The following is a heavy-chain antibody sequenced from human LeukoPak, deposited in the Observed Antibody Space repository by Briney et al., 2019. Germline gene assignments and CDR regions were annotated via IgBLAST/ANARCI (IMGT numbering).Heavy chain of an antibody. V-gene: IGHV3-7*01. CDR1: GFTFSRSW. J-gene: IGHJ4*02. CDR3: SRSLNF. CDR2: IKEDGSET. Sequence: PGGSLRLSCATSGFTFSRSWMDWVRQAPEKGLEWVANIKEDGSETHYVDFAKGRFTISRDNAKNSLFLQVDNLRVEDTAIYYCSRSLNFWGQGTLVTVSP.